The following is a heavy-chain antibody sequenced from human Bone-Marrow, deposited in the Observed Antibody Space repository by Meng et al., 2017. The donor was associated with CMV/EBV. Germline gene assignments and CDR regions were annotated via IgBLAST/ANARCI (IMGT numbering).Heavy chain of an antibody. J-gene: IGHJ4*02. D-gene: IGHD6-6*01. CDR3: ARGCIAALSAASLGY. V-gene: IGHV1-2*02. CDR2: INPNSGGT. Sequence: ASVKVSCKASGYTFTGYYMHWVRQAPGQGLEWMGWINPNSGGTNYAQKFQGRVTMTRDTSISTAYMELSRLRSDDTAVYYCARGCIAALSAASLGYWGQRRLVTVSS. CDR1: GYTFTGYY.